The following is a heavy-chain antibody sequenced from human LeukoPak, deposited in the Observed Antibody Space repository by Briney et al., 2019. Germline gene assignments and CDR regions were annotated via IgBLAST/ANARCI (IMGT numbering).Heavy chain of an antibody. CDR1: GPTVSTNY. Sequence: GGSLRLSCAASGPTVSTNYMSWVRQAPGKALEWVSVIYSGGSTYYADSVKGRFTISRDNSKNTLYLQMNSLRAEDTAVYYCARERVPSGSYFDYWGQGTLVTVSS. V-gene: IGHV3-66*01. J-gene: IGHJ4*02. D-gene: IGHD1-26*01. CDR3: ARERVPSGSYFDY. CDR2: IYSGGST.